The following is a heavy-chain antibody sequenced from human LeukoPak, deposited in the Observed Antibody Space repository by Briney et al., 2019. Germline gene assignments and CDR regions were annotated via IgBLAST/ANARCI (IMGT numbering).Heavy chain of an antibody. J-gene: IGHJ5*02. Sequence: GGSLRLSCAASGFTFSSYWMSWVRQAPGKGLEWVANIKQDGSEKYYVDSVKGRFTISRGNAKNSLYLQMNSLRAEDTAVYYCARDRDIVVVPAAIPSWFDPWGQGTLVTVSS. CDR1: GFTFSSYW. D-gene: IGHD2-2*02. CDR2: IKQDGSEK. CDR3: ARDRDIVVVPAAIPSWFDP. V-gene: IGHV3-7*01.